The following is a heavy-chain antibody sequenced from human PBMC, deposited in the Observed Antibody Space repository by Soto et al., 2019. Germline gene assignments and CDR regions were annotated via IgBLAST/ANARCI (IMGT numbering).Heavy chain of an antibody. J-gene: IGHJ5*02. CDR3: ATRITVFGLLIPPFDP. Sequence: SETLSLTCTLSGGSVRAPDWWNWVRQSPDKGLEWIAEVHISGHSNYNPSLRSRVSVSIDSSKNQFYLNLNSVTAADTAIYYCATRITVFGLLIPPFDPWGQGTQVTVSS. CDR1: GGSVRAPDW. CDR2: VHISGHS. D-gene: IGHD3-3*01. V-gene: IGHV4-4*02.